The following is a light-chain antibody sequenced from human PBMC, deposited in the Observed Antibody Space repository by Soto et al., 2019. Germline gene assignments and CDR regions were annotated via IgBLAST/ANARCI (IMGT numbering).Light chain of an antibody. J-gene: IGKJ1*01. CDR2: KAS. CDR1: QTISSW. V-gene: IGKV1-5*03. CDR3: QHYNSYSEA. Sequence: DLPMNPSPSPPSGSLGGKVTITFPASQTISSWLAWYQQKPGKAPKLLIYKASTLKSGVPSRFSGSGSGTEFTLTISSLQPDDFATYYCQHYNSYSEAFGQGTKVDIK.